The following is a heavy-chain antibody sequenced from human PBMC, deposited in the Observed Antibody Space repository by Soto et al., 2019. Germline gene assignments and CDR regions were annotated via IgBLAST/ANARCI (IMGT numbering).Heavy chain of an antibody. D-gene: IGHD4-17*01. CDR3: ARAGYGALRYYYYGMDV. CDR1: GGSISSYY. CDR2: IYYSGST. V-gene: IGHV4-59*12. Sequence: PSETLSLTCTVSGGSISSYYWSWIRQPPGKGLEWIGYIYYSGSTNYNPSLKSRVTISVDTSKNQFSLKLSSVTAADTAVYYCARAGYGALRYYYYGMDVWGQGTTVTVS. J-gene: IGHJ6*02.